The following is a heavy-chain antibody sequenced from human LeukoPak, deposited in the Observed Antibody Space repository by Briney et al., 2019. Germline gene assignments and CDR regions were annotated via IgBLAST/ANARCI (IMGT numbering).Heavy chain of an antibody. CDR3: AREYDSRARFDS. CDR2: IRSGGDYI. V-gene: IGHV3-21*05. D-gene: IGHD3-22*01. J-gene: IGHJ4*02. CDR1: GDGFTRHT. Sequence: PGGSLRLSCAGSGDGFTRHTMNWVRRAPGKGLEWISYIRSGGDYIYYADPVKGRFTISRDNARTSVYLQMNSLRVEDTAIYYCAREYDSRARFDSWGPGTLVTVSS.